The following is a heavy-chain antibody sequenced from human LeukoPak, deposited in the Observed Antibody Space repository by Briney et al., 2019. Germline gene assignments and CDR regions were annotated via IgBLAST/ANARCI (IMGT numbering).Heavy chain of an antibody. D-gene: IGHD4-17*01. Sequence: PGGSLRLSCAASGFTFSSYEMNWVRQAPGKGLEWVSYISTSGNTRYYADSVKGRFTISRDNAKNSLYLQMNSLRVEDTAVYYCARATVTRWFDPWGQGTLVTVSS. CDR3: ARATVTRWFDP. CDR2: ISTSGNTR. V-gene: IGHV3-48*03. CDR1: GFTFSSYE. J-gene: IGHJ5*02.